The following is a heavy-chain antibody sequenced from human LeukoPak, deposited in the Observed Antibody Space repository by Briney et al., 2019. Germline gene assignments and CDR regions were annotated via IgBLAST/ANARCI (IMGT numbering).Heavy chain of an antibody. Sequence: ASVKVSCKASGYTFTSYGNSWVRQAPGQGLEWMGWISAYNGNTNYAQKLQGRVTMTTDTSTSTAYMELRSLRSDDTAVYYCARVRGYCSSTSCYVGDYYYYGMDVWGRGTTVTVSS. D-gene: IGHD2-2*01. CDR2: ISAYNGNT. J-gene: IGHJ6*02. CDR3: ARVRGYCSSTSCYVGDYYYYGMDV. V-gene: IGHV1-18*01. CDR1: GYTFTSYG.